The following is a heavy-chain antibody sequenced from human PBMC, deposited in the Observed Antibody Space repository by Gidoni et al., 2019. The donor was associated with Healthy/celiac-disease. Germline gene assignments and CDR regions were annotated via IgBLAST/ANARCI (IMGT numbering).Heavy chain of an antibody. CDR1: GGSISSSSYS. V-gene: IGHV4-39*01. CDR2: IYYSGST. Sequence: QLQLQESGPGLVKPSETLSLTCTVSGGSISSSSYSWGWIRQPPGKGREWIGSIYYSGSTYYNPSLKSRVTISVDTSKNQFSLKLSSVTAADTAVYYCARQPSGGSCLDYWGQGTLVTVSS. CDR3: ARQPSGGSCLDY. J-gene: IGHJ4*02. D-gene: IGHD2-15*01.